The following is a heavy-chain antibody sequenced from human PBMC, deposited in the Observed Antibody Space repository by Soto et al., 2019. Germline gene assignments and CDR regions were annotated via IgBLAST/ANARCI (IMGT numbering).Heavy chain of an antibody. V-gene: IGHV1-69*06. J-gene: IGHJ5*02. CDR1: GGTFSSYA. Sequence: QVQLVQSGAEVKKPGSSVKVSCKASGGTFSSYAISWVRQAPGQGLEWMGGIIPIFGTANYAQKFQGRVTMTADKSTSTAYMELSSLRSEDTAVYYCATGGYGRSYNWFEPWGQGTLVTVSS. CDR2: IIPIFGTA. CDR3: ATGGYGRSYNWFEP. D-gene: IGHD5-12*01.